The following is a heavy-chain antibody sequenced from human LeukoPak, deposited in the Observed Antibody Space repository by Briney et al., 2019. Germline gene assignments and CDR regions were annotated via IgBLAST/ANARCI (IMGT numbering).Heavy chain of an antibody. CDR2: ISYDGSNK. CDR3: ARVMYAATPYYYYSGMDV. J-gene: IGHJ6*02. V-gene: IGHV3-30-3*01. Sequence: GRSLRLSCAASGFTFSSYAMHWVRQAPGKGLEWVAVISYDGSNKYYADSVKGRFTISRDNSKNTLYLQMNSLRAEDTAVYYCARVMYAATPYYYYSGMDVWGQGTTVTVSS. CDR1: GFTFSSYA. D-gene: IGHD2-8*01.